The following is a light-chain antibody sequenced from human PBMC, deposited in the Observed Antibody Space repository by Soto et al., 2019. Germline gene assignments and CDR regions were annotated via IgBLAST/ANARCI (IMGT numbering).Light chain of an antibody. CDR3: QQYYIYPPA. CDR1: QNVRMY. CDR2: QTS. Sequence: DIQMTQSPSTLSASVGDRVTITCRASQNVRMYLAWYQQKPGTAPKLLIYQTSSLQSGVPSRFSGSGSETEFPLAISSLQPDDFATYYCQQYYIYPPAFGLGTKVEIK. V-gene: IGKV1-5*03. J-gene: IGKJ3*01.